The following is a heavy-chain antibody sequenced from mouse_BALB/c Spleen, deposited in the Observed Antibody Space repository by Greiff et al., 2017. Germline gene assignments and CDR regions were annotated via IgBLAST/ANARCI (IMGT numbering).Heavy chain of an antibody. Sequence: EVQRVESGAELVKPGASVKLSCTASGFNIKDTYMHWVKQRPEQGLEWIGRIDPANGNTKYDPKFQGKATITADTSSNTAYLQLSSLTSEDTAVYYCARREYAMDYWGQGTSVTVSS. CDR1: GFNIKDTY. V-gene: IGHV14-3*02. CDR2: IDPANGNT. CDR3: ARREYAMDY. J-gene: IGHJ4*01.